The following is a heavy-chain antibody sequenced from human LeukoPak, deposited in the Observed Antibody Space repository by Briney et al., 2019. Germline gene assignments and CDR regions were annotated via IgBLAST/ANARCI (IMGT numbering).Heavy chain of an antibody. J-gene: IGHJ3*02. V-gene: IGHV1-24*01. CDR3: ATKVVTPYAFDI. CDR2: FDPEDGET. D-gene: IGHD4-23*01. Sequence: ASVKVSCKVSGYTLTELSMHWLRQAPGKGLEWMGGFDPEDGETIYAQKFQGRVTMTEDTSTDTAYMELSSLRSEDTAVYYCATKVVTPYAFDIWGQGTMVTVSS. CDR1: GYTLTELS.